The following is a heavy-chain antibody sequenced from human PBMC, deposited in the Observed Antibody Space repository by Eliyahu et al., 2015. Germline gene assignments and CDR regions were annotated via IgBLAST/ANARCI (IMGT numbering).Heavy chain of an antibody. CDR2: LWYDGSTT. V-gene: IGHV3-33*01. CDR1: GFTINNYV. Sequence: QVQLVESGGDVVQPGRSXXXSXAAXGFTINNYVMHWVRPFPGKGVEWVAVLWYDGSTTYYGESVKGRFTISRDSSKNTLLLQMNTLRAEDTAVYYCVRESRDGFEDVWGQGTLVTVSS. J-gene: IGHJ4*02. CDR3: VRESRDGFEDV. D-gene: IGHD5-24*01.